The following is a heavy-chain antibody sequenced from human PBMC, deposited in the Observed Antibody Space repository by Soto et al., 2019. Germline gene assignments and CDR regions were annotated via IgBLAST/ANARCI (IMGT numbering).Heavy chain of an antibody. V-gene: IGHV3-74*02. CDR3: ASDLSGRADV. Sequence: EVQLVESGGGLVRPGGSLRLSCAASGFTFSSYLMHWVRQAPGKGLVWVSRMNEDGGTTDYADSVKGRITISRDNAKNTLYLQMNSVRVEYTAVYYCASDLSGRADVWGQGTTVTVSS. D-gene: IGHD3-10*01. J-gene: IGHJ6*02. CDR1: GFTFSSYL. CDR2: MNEDGGTT.